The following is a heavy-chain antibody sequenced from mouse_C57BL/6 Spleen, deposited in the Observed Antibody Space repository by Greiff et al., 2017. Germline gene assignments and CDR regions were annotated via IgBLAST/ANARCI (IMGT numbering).Heavy chain of an antibody. V-gene: IGHV1-54*01. D-gene: IGHD2-3*01. CDR1: GYAFTNYL. Sequence: QVQLQQSRAELVRPGTSVKVSCKASGYAFTNYLIEWVKQRPGQGLEWIGVINPGSGGTNYNEKFKGKATLTADKSSSTAYMQLSSLTSEDSAVYFCAKTDGPYAMDYWGQGTSVTVSS. J-gene: IGHJ4*01. CDR2: INPGSGGT. CDR3: AKTDGPYAMDY.